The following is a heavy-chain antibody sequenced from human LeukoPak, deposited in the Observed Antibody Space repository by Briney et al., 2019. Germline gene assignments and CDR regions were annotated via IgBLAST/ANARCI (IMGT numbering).Heavy chain of an antibody. D-gene: IGHD3-10*01. CDR3: ARESPLITTTDY. Sequence: ASVKVSCKASGYTFTSYYMHWVRQAPGQGLEWMGIINPSGGSTSYAQKFQGRVTMTRDTSTSTVDMELSSLRSEDTAVYYCARESPLITTTDYWGQGTLVTVSS. V-gene: IGHV1-46*01. CDR1: GYTFTSYY. J-gene: IGHJ4*02. CDR2: INPSGGST.